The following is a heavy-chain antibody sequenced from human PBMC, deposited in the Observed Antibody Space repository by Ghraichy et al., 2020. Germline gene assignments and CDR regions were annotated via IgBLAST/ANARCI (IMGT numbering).Heavy chain of an antibody. CDR1: SASISSGDYY. D-gene: IGHD6-19*01. Sequence: SETLSLTCSVSSASISSGDYYWSWIRQAPGQGLEWIGYVYYSGTTDYNPSLKSRVILSVDTSWNKFSLKLTSLTAADTAVYYCARGARDSSGWSPGYYFDYWGQGTLVTVSS. CDR2: VYYSGTT. J-gene: IGHJ4*02. V-gene: IGHV4-30-4*01. CDR3: ARGARDSSGWSPGYYFDY.